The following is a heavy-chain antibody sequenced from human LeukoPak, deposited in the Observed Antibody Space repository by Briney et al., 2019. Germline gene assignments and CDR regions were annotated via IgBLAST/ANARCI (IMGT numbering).Heavy chain of an antibody. D-gene: IGHD2-15*01. CDR1: GYTFTSYD. CDR2: MNPNRGDT. Sequence: GASVKVSCKASGYTFTSYDIHWVRQATGQGLEWMGRMNPNRGDTDYAQKFQGRVTMTRDTSISTAYMELSSLRSEDTAVYYCARVDGSPDSWGQGTLVTVSS. CDR3: ARVDGSPDS. V-gene: IGHV1-8*01. J-gene: IGHJ4*02.